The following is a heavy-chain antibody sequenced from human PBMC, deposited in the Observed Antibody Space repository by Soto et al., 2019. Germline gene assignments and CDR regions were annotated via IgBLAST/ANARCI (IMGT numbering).Heavy chain of an antibody. V-gene: IGHV1-3*01. J-gene: IGHJ4*02. CDR1: GYTFTSYG. CDR2: INPGNGNA. CDR3: ARGGYFDSSNYLAY. D-gene: IGHD3-22*01. Sequence: ASVKVSCKASGYTFTSYGINWVRQAPGRGLEWMGWINPGNGNAKYSQQFQGRVIIDRDTSASTAYMELSSLRPEDTAVYYCARGGYFDSSNYLAYWGLGTLVTAPQ.